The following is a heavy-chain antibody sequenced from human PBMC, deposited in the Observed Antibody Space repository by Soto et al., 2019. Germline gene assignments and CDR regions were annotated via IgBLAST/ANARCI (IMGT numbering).Heavy chain of an antibody. CDR1: GASIRSNNR. Sequence: ETLSLTCAVSGASIRSNNRWSWVRQPPGKWPEWIWEIFHSGSTNYXPSLKTRLTXSVDNSKNQFSXKLSSXTAADTAVCYCAREYSRSYSDSWSRGTLVTVSS. D-gene: IGHD1-26*01. J-gene: IGHJ4*02. CDR3: AREYSRSYSDS. V-gene: IGHV4-4*02. CDR2: IFHSGST.